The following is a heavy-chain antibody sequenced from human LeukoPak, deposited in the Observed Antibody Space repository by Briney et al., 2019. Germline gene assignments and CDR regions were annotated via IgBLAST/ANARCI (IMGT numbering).Heavy chain of an antibody. CDR3: TRAEGLGPGAHFDQ. V-gene: IGHV3-11*01. J-gene: IGHJ4*02. CDR1: GFSFSHYY. CDR2: IPTSGISV. Sequence: GGSLRLSCAASGFSFSHYYMSWVRQTPGKALEWISYIPTSGISVQYADSVRGRFTASRDDAKNSLHLQMDSLTVEDTAVYYCTRAEGLGPGAHFDQWGQGALVIVSS.